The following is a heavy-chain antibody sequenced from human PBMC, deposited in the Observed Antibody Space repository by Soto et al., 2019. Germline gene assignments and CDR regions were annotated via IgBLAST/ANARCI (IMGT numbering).Heavy chain of an antibody. CDR3: ASTLYGDNVDY. CDR1: GYTFTSYD. Sequence: QVQLVQSGAEVKKPGASVKVSCKASGYTFTSYDINWVRQATGQGLEWMGWMNPNSGNTGDAQKCKGRXTXSXXRTSSTAYMELSSLRSEDTAVYYCASTLYGDNVDYWGQGTLVTVSS. J-gene: IGHJ4*02. CDR2: MNPNSGNT. V-gene: IGHV1-8*01. D-gene: IGHD4-17*01.